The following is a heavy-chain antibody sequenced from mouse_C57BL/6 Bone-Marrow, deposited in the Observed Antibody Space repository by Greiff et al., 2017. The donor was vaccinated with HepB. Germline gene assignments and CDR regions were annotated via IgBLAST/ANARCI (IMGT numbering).Heavy chain of an antibody. CDR2: ICSGGST. D-gene: IGHD2-5*01. V-gene: IGHV2-2*01. Sequence: QVQLKQSGPGLVQPSQSLSITCTVSGFSLTSYGVHWVRQSPGKGLEWLGVICSGGSTDYNAAFISRLSISKDNSKSQVFFKMNSLQADDTAVYYCARNSAYYSNPGFWGQGTSVTVSS. J-gene: IGHJ4*01. CDR3: ARNSAYYSNPGF. CDR1: GFSLTSYG.